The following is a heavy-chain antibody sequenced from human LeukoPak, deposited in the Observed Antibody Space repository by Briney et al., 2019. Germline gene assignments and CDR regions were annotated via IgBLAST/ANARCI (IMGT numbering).Heavy chain of an antibody. D-gene: IGHD1-26*01. CDR3: ARTLGAAIDY. J-gene: IGHJ4*02. Sequence: SETLSLTCAAYGGSFSGYYWSWIRQPPGKGLEWIGEINHSGSTNYNPSLKSRVTISVDTSKNQFSLKLSSVTAADTAVYYCARTLGAAIDYWGQGTLVTVSS. CDR1: GGSFSGYY. CDR2: INHSGST. V-gene: IGHV4-34*01.